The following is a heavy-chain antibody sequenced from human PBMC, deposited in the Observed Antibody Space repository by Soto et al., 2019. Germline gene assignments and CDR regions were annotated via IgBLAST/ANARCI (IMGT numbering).Heavy chain of an antibody. J-gene: IGHJ3*02. V-gene: IGHV4-61*01. CDR1: GASVSFGTYY. Sequence: PSETLSLTCSVSGASVSFGTYYWSWIRQSPGKRLEWIGYVSYHGSAKYNPSLKSRVTISVDRSKNQFSLKLSSVTAADTAVYYCARQYSYYYDSSGYYGRAFDIWGQGTMVT. D-gene: IGHD3-22*01. CDR3: ARQYSYYYDSSGYYGRAFDI. CDR2: VSYHGSA.